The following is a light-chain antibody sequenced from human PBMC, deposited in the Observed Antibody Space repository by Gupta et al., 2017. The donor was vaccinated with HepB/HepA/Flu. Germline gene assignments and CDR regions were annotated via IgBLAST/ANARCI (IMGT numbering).Light chain of an antibody. CDR3: CSDAGSDTWV. Sequence: QSALTQPRSVSGSLGQSVTISCTGTSSDVGGYDYVSWYQQHPGKAPKLVIYDVTKRPSGVPDRFSGSKSGNTASLTISGLQAEDEADDHCCSDAGSDTWVFGGGTKVTVL. CDR2: DVT. CDR1: SSDVGGYDY. J-gene: IGLJ3*02. V-gene: IGLV2-11*01.